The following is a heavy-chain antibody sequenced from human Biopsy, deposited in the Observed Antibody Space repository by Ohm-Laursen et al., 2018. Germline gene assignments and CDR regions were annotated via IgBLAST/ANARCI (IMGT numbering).Heavy chain of an antibody. Sequence: GTLSLTCTVSGGSISNNNYYWGWIRQPPGKGLEWIGSIFYRGSTHYKPSLKSRVNISLDTSKTQFSLKLNSVTAADTAVYYCARDYDTSGYYYVSWGQGTLVTVSS. CDR3: ARDYDTSGYYYVS. V-gene: IGHV4-39*01. CDR1: GGSISNNNYY. J-gene: IGHJ5*02. D-gene: IGHD3-22*01. CDR2: IFYRGST.